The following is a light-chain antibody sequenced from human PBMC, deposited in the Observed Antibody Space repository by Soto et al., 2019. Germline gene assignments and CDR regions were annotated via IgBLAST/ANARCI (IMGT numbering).Light chain of an antibody. J-gene: IGLJ1*01. CDR2: EGT. CDR3: CSYAGSRTYV. V-gene: IGLV2-23*01. CDR1: SSNIGGNS. Sequence: QSVMTQPPSVSAAPGQKVTISCSGSSSNIGGNSVSWYLQYPGKAPKVIIFEGTKRPSGVSDRFSGSKSGNTASLTISGLQTEDEADYYCCSYAGSRTYVFGPGTKLTVL.